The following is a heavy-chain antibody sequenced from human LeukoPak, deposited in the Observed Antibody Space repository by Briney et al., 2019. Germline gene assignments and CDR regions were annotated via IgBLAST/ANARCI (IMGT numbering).Heavy chain of an antibody. D-gene: IGHD4-17*01. Sequence: SETLSLTCTVSRGSITSSSFYWGWIRQPPGKGLEWIGSIYYSESTYYNPSLKSRVTISVDTSKNQFSLKLSSVTATDTAVYYCARHFQLRSFDYWGQGTLVTVSS. J-gene: IGHJ4*02. CDR2: IYYSEST. CDR3: ARHFQLRSFDY. V-gene: IGHV4-39*01. CDR1: RGSITSSSFY.